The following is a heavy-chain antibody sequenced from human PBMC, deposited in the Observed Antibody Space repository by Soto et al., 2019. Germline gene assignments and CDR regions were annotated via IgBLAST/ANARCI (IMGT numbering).Heavy chain of an antibody. D-gene: IGHD2-15*01. CDR3: ARGRGYCSGGSCYPNWFDP. V-gene: IGHV1-8*01. Sequence: QVQLVQSGAEVKKPGASVKVSCKASGYTFTSYDINWVRQATGQGLEWMGWKNPNSGNTGYAQKFQGRVTMTRNTSISTAYMELSSLRSEDTAVYYCARGRGYCSGGSCYPNWFDPWGQGTLVTVSS. CDR1: GYTFTSYD. J-gene: IGHJ5*02. CDR2: KNPNSGNT.